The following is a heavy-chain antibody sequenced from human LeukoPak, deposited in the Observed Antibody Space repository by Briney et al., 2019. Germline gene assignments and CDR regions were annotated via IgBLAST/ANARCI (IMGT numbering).Heavy chain of an antibody. J-gene: IGHJ4*02. CDR2: IFYSGST. CDR3: ARGWPYGSGSYYSYYFDY. Sequence: PQTLSLTCTVSGGSISSGDYYWNWIRQHPGKGLEWIGYIFYSGSTYYNPSLKSRVTISVDTSKNQFSLKLSSVTAADTAVYYCARGWPYGSGSYYSYYFDYWGQGTLVTVSS. V-gene: IGHV4-31*03. D-gene: IGHD3-10*01. CDR1: GGSISSGDYY.